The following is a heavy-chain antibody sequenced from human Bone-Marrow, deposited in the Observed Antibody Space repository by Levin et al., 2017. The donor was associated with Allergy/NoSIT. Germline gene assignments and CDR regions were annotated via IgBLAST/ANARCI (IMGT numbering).Heavy chain of an antibody. CDR3: ARGHGFLEWAYYYYGMDV. CDR2: INHSGST. D-gene: IGHD3-3*01. Sequence: SETLSLTCAVYGGSFSGYYWSWIRQPPGKGLEWIGEINHSGSTNYNPSLKSRVTISVDTSKNQFSLKLSSVTAADTAVYYCARGHGFLEWAYYYYGMDVWGQGTTVTVSS. J-gene: IGHJ6*02. CDR1: GGSFSGYY. V-gene: IGHV4-34*01.